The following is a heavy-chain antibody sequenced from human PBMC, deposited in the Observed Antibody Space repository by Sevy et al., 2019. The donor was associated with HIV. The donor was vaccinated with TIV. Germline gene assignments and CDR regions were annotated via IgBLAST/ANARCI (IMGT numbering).Heavy chain of an antibody. D-gene: IGHD4-17*01. CDR3: AKDDFDYGDYYYMDV. CDR1: GFTFSSYA. J-gene: IGHJ6*03. CDR2: ISGSGGST. V-gene: IGHV3-23*01. Sequence: GGSLILSCAASGFTFSSYAMSWVRQAPGKGLEWVSAISGSGGSTYYADSVKGRFTISRDNSKNTLYLQMNSLRAEDTAVYYCAKDDFDYGDYYYMDVWGKGTTVTVSS.